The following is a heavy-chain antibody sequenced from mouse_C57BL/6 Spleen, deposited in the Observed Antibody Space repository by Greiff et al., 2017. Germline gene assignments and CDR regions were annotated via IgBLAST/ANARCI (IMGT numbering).Heavy chain of an antibody. CDR1: GYSITSGYY. Sequence: ESGPGLVKPSQSLSLTCSVTGYSITSGYYWNWIRQFPGNKLEWMGYISYDGSNNYNPSLKNRIPITRDTSKNQFFLKLNSVTTEDTATYYCARGNYSNYGFAYWGQGTLVTVSA. CDR3: ARGNYSNYGFAY. J-gene: IGHJ3*01. V-gene: IGHV3-6*01. CDR2: ISYDGSN. D-gene: IGHD2-5*01.